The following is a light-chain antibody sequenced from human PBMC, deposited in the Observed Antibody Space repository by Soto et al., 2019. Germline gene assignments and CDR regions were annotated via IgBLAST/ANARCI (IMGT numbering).Light chain of an antibody. CDR3: SSYTSSSTLDV. CDR2: EVN. J-gene: IGLJ1*01. Sequence: QSALAQPASVSGSPRQSITISCTGASSDVGGYTYVSWYQQHPGKAPKLMIYEVNNRPSGVSNRFSGSKSGNTASLTISGLQAEAEADYYCSSYTSSSTLDVFGTGTKVTVL. V-gene: IGLV2-14*01. CDR1: SSDVGGYTY.